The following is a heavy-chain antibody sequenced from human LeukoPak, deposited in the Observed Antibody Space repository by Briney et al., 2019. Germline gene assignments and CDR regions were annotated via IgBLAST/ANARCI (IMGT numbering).Heavy chain of an antibody. CDR3: TRDRHGMAV. CDR2: IGAAGDT. Sequence: GGSLRLSCVASGITFSNYAVSWVRRGTGKGLEWVSAIGAAGDTYYQGSVKGRFTISRDEAKNFLYLQMNSLRVEDTAVYYCTRDRHGMAVWGQGTTVTVSS. V-gene: IGHV3-13*01. J-gene: IGHJ6*02. CDR1: GITFSNYA.